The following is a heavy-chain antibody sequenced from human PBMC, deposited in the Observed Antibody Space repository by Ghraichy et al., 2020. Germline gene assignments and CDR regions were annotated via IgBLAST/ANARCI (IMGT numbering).Heavy chain of an antibody. J-gene: IGHJ4*02. CDR1: GGSFSGYY. CDR3: ARGFTMVRGVPVHYYFDY. V-gene: IGHV4-34*01. Sequence: ETLSLTCAVYGGSFSGYYWSWIRQPPGKELEWIGEINHSGSTNYNPSLKSRVTISVDTSKNQFSLKLSSVTAADTAVYYCARGFTMVRGVPVHYYFDYWGQGTLVTVSS. D-gene: IGHD3-10*01. CDR2: INHSGST.